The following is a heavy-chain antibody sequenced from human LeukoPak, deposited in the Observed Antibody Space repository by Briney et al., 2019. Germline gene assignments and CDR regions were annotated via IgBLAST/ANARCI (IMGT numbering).Heavy chain of an antibody. Sequence: PVGSLRLSCAASGFTFSSHSMNWVRQAPGKGLEWISYISSDSTIIHYADSVKGRFTISRDDAKSSLYLQMNSLRAEDTAIYYCAKVPRQHDNWFDPWGQRTLVTVSS. CDR1: GFTFSSHS. V-gene: IGHV3-48*01. J-gene: IGHJ5*02. D-gene: IGHD3-9*01. CDR3: AKVPRQHDNWFDP. CDR2: ISSDSTII.